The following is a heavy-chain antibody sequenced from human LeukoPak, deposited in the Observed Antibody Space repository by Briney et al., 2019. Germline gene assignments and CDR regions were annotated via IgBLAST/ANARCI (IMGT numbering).Heavy chain of an antibody. J-gene: IGHJ2*01. D-gene: IGHD4-23*01. CDR1: GYSFTSYG. Sequence: ASVKVSCKASGYSFTSYGISWVRQAPGQGLEWMGWISAYNGNTNYAQKLQGRVTMTTDTSTSTAYMELRSLRSDDTAVYYCARGRIGGGNSYWYFDLWGRGTLVTVSS. CDR2: ISAYNGNT. CDR3: ARGRIGGGNSYWYFDL. V-gene: IGHV1-18*01.